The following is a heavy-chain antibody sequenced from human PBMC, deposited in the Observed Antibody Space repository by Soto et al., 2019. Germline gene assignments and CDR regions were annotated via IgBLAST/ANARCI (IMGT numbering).Heavy chain of an antibody. CDR2: IYYSGST. CDR1: GGSISSYY. CDR3: ARDEYGSGSYDWFDP. Sequence: PSETLSLTCTVSGGSISSYYWSWIRQPPGKGLEWIGYIYYSGSTNYNPSLKSRVTISVDTSKNQFSLKLSSVTAADTAVYYCARDEYGSGSYDWFDPWGQGTLVTVSS. D-gene: IGHD3-10*01. J-gene: IGHJ5*02. V-gene: IGHV4-59*01.